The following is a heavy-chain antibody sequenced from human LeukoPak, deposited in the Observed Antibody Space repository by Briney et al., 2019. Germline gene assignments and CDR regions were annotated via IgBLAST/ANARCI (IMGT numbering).Heavy chain of an antibody. V-gene: IGHV4-38-2*01. CDR2: IYHSGST. Sequence: SETLSLTCAVSGYSISSGYYWGWIRQPPGKGLEWIGSIYHSGSTYYNPSLKSRVTISVDTSKNQFSLELSSVTAADTAVYYCARHPGYSSGHLDYWGQGTLVTVSS. CDR1: GYSISSGYY. CDR3: ARHPGYSSGHLDY. J-gene: IGHJ4*02. D-gene: IGHD6-19*01.